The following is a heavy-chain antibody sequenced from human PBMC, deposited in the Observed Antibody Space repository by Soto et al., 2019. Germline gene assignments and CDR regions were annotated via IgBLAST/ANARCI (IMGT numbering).Heavy chain of an antibody. Sequence: QVQLVQSGAEVKKPGASVKVSCKASGYTFTSYAMHWVRQAPGQRLEWMGWINAGNGNTKYSQKFQGRVTITRDTSASTAYMELSSLRSEDTAVYYCARDRFRIAARPWYFDLWGRGTLVTVSS. CDR2: INAGNGNT. D-gene: IGHD6-6*01. CDR3: ARDRFRIAARPWYFDL. J-gene: IGHJ2*01. V-gene: IGHV1-3*01. CDR1: GYTFTSYA.